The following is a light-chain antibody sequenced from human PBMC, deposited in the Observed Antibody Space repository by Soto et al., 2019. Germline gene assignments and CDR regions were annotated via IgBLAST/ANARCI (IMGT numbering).Light chain of an antibody. V-gene: IGLV1-40*01. CDR2: DNS. CDR3: QSYDSSLSGVV. Sequence: QTVVTQPPSVSGAPGQRVTISCTGSSSSIGAGYDVHWYQQLPGTAPKLLIYDNSNRPSGVPDRFSGSKSGTSASLAITGLQAEDEADYYCQSYDSSLSGVVFGGGTKVTVL. J-gene: IGLJ2*01. CDR1: SSSIGAGYD.